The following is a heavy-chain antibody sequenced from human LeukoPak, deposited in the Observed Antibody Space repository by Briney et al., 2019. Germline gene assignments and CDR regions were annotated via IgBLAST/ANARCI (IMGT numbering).Heavy chain of an antibody. D-gene: IGHD6-19*01. J-gene: IGHJ4*02. V-gene: IGHV1-2*02. CDR3: ATLRRSGWYIGD. Sequence: ASVKVSCKASGYTFSDYYMHWVRQAPGQGLEWMGWINPYSGGTNYAEKFQGRVTMTRDTSITTAYMELSSLRSDDTAMYYCATLRRSGWYIGDWGGGALVTVSS. CDR2: INPYSGGT. CDR1: GYTFSDYY.